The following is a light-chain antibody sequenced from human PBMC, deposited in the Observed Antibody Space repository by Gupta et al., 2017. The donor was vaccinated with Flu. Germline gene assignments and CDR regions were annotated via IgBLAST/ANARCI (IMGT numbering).Light chain of an antibody. V-gene: IGKV1-39*01. CDR3: QQSYSRLT. CDR2: AAS. Sequence: DIQMTQSPSSLSASVGDRVTITCRASQTIRSCVNWYQQKTGKAPKLLIYAASRLQSGVPSRFSGSGSGADFTLTISRLQPEDFETYYCQQSYSRLTFGPGTKVDIK. CDR1: QTIRSC. J-gene: IGKJ3*01.